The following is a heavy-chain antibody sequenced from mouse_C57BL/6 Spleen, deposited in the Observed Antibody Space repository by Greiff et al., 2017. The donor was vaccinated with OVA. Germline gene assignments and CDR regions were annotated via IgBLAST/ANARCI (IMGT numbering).Heavy chain of an antibody. D-gene: IGHD2-3*01. J-gene: IGHJ2*01. CDR2: INPNNGGT. CDR3: AREMGTWYFDY. CDR1: GYTFTDYN. V-gene: IGHV1-22*01. Sequence: VQLQQSGPELVKPGASVKMSCKASGYTFTDYNMHWVKQSHGKSLEWIGYINPNNGGTSYNQKFKGKATLTVNKSSSTAYMERRSLTSEDSAVYYCAREMGTWYFDYWGQGTTLTVSS.